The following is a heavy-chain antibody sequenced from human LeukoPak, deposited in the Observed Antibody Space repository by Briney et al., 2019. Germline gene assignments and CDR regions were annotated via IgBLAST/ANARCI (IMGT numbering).Heavy chain of an antibody. CDR2: IRYDGSNK. CDR1: GFTFSSYG. V-gene: IGHV3-30*02. D-gene: IGHD6-19*01. J-gene: IGHJ4*02. CDR3: AKDRGSGWYGGPSLFDY. Sequence: GGSLRLSCAASGFTFSSYGMHWVRQAPGKGLEWVAFIRYDGSNKYYADSVKGRFTISRDNSKNTLYLQMNSLRAEDTAVYYCAKDRGSGWYGGPSLFDYWGQGTLVTVSS.